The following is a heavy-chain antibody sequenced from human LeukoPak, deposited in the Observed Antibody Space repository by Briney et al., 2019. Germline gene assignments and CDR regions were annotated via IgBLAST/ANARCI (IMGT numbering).Heavy chain of an antibody. Sequence: PGGSLRLSCAASGFTLSDYYMSWIRQAPGKGLEWVSYISSSSSYTNYADSVKGRFTISRDNAKNSPYLQMNSLRDEDTAVYYCARDTGDGSYDFWGQGTLVTVSS. CDR3: ARDTGDGSYDF. J-gene: IGHJ4*02. V-gene: IGHV3-11*06. CDR2: ISSSSSYT. D-gene: IGHD1-26*01. CDR1: GFTLSDYY.